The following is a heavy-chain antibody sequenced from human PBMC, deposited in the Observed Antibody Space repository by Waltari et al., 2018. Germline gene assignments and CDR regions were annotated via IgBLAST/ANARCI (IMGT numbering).Heavy chain of an antibody. D-gene: IGHD2-21*01. CDR3: ANGVIASYFDY. V-gene: IGHV3-30-3*01. CDR1: GFTFSSNA. Sequence: QVQLVESGGGVVQPGRSLRLSCAASGFTFSSNAMHWVRQAPGKGLEWVAVISYDGSNKDYADSVKGRFTISRDNSKNTLYLQMNSLRAADTAVYYCANGVIASYFDYLGQGTLVTVSS. J-gene: IGHJ4*02. CDR2: ISYDGSNK.